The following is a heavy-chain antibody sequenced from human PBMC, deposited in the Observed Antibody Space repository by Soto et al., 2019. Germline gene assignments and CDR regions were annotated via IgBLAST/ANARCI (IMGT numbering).Heavy chain of an antibody. V-gene: IGHV4-4*02. CDR1: GGSISSSNW. D-gene: IGHD4-17*01. Sequence: QVQLQESGPGLVKPSGTLSLTCAVSGGSISSSNWWSWVRQPPGKGLEWIGEIYHSGSTNYNPCLNSRVTISADKPKNQFALKLTSVTAADTALYYCARDSYGDSPDYWGQGTLVTVSS. J-gene: IGHJ4*02. CDR2: IYHSGST. CDR3: ARDSYGDSPDY.